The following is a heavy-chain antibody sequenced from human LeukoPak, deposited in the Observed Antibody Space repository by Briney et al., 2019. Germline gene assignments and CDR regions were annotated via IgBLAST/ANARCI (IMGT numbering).Heavy chain of an antibody. CDR3: AREYYDSPFDAFDI. CDR2: INAGNGNT. D-gene: IGHD3-22*01. V-gene: IGHV1-3*01. Sequence: ASVKVSCKASGYTFTSYAMHWVRQASGQRLEWMGWINAGNGNTKYSQKFQGRVTITRDTSASTAYMELSSLRSEDTAVYYCAREYYDSPFDAFDIWGQGTMVTVSS. CDR1: GYTFTSYA. J-gene: IGHJ3*02.